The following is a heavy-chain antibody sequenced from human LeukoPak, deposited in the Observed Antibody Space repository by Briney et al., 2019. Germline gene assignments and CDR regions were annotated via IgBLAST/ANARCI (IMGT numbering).Heavy chain of an antibody. CDR3: ARDRQQQLAFDY. CDR1: GYTFTGYG. D-gene: IGHD6-13*01. J-gene: IGHJ4*02. Sequence: ASVKVSCKASGYTFTGYGIRWVRQAPGQGLEWMGWISAYNGNTNYAQKLQGRVTMTTDTSTSTAYMELRSLRSDDTAVYYCARDRQQQLAFDYWGQGTLVTVSS. V-gene: IGHV1-18*01. CDR2: ISAYNGNT.